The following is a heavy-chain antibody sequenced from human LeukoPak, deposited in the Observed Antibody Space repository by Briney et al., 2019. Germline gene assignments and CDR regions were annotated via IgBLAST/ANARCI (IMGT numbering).Heavy chain of an antibody. Sequence: GGSLRLSCAASGFTVSNNYMSWVRQAPGKGLEWVALIYSGGSTNYADFVKGRFTISRDNSKNTLYLQMSSLRAEDTAVYYCAGFSHKGVWGQGTTVTVSS. V-gene: IGHV3-66*01. CDR1: GFTVSNNY. CDR2: IYSGGST. CDR3: AGFSHKGV. J-gene: IGHJ6*02.